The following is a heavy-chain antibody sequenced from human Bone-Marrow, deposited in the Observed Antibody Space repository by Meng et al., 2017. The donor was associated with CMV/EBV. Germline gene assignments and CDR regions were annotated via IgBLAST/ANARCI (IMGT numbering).Heavy chain of an antibody. V-gene: IGHV4-34*01. CDR2: INHSGST. CDR1: GGSFSGYY. Sequence: SETLSLTCAVYGGSFSGYYWSWIRQPPGKGLEWIGEINHSGSTNYNPSLKSRVTISVDTSKNQFSLKLSSVTAADTAVYYCASHRRIAAAIILCGQGTLGTVSS. D-gene: IGHD6-13*01. CDR3: ASHRRIAAAIIL. J-gene: IGHJ4*02.